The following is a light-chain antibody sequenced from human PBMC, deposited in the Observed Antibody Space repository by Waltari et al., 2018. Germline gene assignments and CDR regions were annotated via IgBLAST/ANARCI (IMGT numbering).Light chain of an antibody. V-gene: IGKV1-12*01. Sequence: DIQMTQSPSSVSASVGDRVTITCRTSQDISRWLAWYQQKPGKAPKLLIYAASTLRSGVPSRFSGSGSGTDFTLTISSLQPEDFATYYCQQADSFPPTFGGGTRVEIK. J-gene: IGKJ4*01. CDR2: AAS. CDR1: QDISRW. CDR3: QQADSFPPT.